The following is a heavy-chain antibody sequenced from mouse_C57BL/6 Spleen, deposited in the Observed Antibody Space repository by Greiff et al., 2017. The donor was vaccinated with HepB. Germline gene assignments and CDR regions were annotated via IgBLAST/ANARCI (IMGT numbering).Heavy chain of an antibody. D-gene: IGHD1-1*01. Sequence: VKLVESGPELVRPGASVKISCKASGYAFSSSWMNWVKQRPGKGLEWIGRIYPGDGDTNYNGKFKGKATLTADKSSSTAYMQLSSLTSEDSAVYFCARDYYGSEAYWGQVTLVTVSA. CDR1: GYAFSSSW. V-gene: IGHV1-82*01. CDR2: IYPGDGDT. CDR3: ARDYYGSEAY. J-gene: IGHJ3*01.